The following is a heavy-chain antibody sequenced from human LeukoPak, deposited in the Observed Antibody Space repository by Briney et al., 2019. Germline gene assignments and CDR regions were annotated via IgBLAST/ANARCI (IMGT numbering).Heavy chain of an antibody. CDR3: ARGHYCSSTSCSPWFDY. V-gene: IGHV5-51*01. D-gene: IGHD2-2*01. J-gene: IGHJ4*02. Sequence: GESLKISCKGSGYSFTSYWIGWVRQMPGKGLEWMGIIYPGDSDTRYSPSFQGQVTISADKSISTAYPQWSSLKASDTAMYYCARGHYCSSTSCSPWFDYWGQGTLVTVSS. CDR2: IYPGDSDT. CDR1: GYSFTSYW.